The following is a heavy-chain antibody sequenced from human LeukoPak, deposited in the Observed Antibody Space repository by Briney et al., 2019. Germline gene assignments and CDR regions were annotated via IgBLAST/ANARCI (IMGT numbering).Heavy chain of an antibody. Sequence: GGSLRLSCTTSGFTFSPYTMHWVRQAPGKGLEGVSSISISCNYIYYADSIKGRFTLSTDNANNSLYLQMNSLRAEDTAVYYCARAGGSHGDFDYWGQGTLVTVSS. CDR3: ARAGGSHGDFDY. CDR1: GFTFSPYT. D-gene: IGHD2-8*02. CDR2: ISISCNYI. V-gene: IGHV3-21*01. J-gene: IGHJ4*02.